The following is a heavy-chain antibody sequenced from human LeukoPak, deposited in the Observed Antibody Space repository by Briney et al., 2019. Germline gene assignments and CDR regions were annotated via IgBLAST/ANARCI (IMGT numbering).Heavy chain of an antibody. J-gene: IGHJ4*02. CDR1: GFTFSSYG. CDR2: IWYDGSNK. CDR3: ARGRDFYDSSGHIDY. Sequence: QTGGSLRLSCAASGFTFSSYGMHWVRQAPGKGLEWVAVIWYDGSNKYCADSVKGRFTISRDNSKNTLYLQMNSLRAEDTAVYYCARGRDFYDSSGHIDYWGQGTLVTVSS. V-gene: IGHV3-33*01. D-gene: IGHD3-22*01.